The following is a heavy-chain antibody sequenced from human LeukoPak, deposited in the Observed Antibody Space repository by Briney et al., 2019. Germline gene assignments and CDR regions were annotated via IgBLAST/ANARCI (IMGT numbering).Heavy chain of an antibody. J-gene: IGHJ4*02. CDR2: IYYSGST. V-gene: IGHV4-31*03. Sequence: SETLSLTCTVSGGSISSGGYYWSWIRQHPGKGLEWIGYIYYSGSTYYNPSLKSRVTISVDTSKNQFSLKLSSVTAADTAVYYCARAPKDFWSGSYYFDYWAREPWSPSPQ. D-gene: IGHD3-3*01. CDR3: ARAPKDFWSGSYYFDY. CDR1: GGSISSGGYY.